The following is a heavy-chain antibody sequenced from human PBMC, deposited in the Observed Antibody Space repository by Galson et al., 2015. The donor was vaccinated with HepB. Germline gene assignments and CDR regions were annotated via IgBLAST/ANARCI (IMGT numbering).Heavy chain of an antibody. Sequence: LRLSCAASGFIFSDFAMHWVRQAPGKGLEWVAVTSSDGRNKYYGDSVKGRFTVSRDNPNSTLYLQMTNLRPEDTAMYYCARAWGYYESSGYWGQGTLITVSS. V-gene: IGHV3-30*04. CDR2: TSSDGRNK. CDR1: GFIFSDFA. CDR3: ARAWGYYESSGY. J-gene: IGHJ4*02. D-gene: IGHD3-22*01.